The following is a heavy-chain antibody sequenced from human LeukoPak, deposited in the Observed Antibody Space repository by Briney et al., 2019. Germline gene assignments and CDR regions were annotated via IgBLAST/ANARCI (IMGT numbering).Heavy chain of an antibody. Sequence: ASVKVSCKASGYTFTSYDINWVRQATGQGLEWMGWMNPNSGNTGYAQKFQGRVTMTRNTSISTAYMELSSLRSEDTAVYYCARGLRITIFGVVIRPYYYGMDVWGQGTTVTVYS. J-gene: IGHJ6*02. CDR1: GYTFTSYD. CDR2: MNPNSGNT. D-gene: IGHD3-3*01. V-gene: IGHV1-8*01. CDR3: ARGLRITIFGVVIRPYYYGMDV.